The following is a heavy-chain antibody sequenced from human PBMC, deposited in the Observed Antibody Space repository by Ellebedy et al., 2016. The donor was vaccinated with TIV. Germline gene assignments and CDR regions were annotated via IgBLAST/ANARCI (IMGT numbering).Heavy chain of an antibody. CDR3: AREFRVGTTTGFGY. CDR1: GYSFTSYW. Sequence: GESLKISXTGSGYSFTSYWINWVRQMPGKGLEWMAKIDPSDSYSKYSPSFQGHVTISADKSISTAYLHWSSLKASDTAMYYCAREFRVGTTTGFGYWGQGTLVTVSS. V-gene: IGHV5-10-1*01. CDR2: IDPSDSYS. J-gene: IGHJ4*02. D-gene: IGHD1-26*01.